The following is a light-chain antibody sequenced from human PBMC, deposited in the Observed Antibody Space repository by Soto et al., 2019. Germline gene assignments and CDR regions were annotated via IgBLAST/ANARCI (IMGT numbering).Light chain of an antibody. Sequence: EIALTQSPGTLSLSPGERATLSCRASQTLNSGYLAWYQQNPGQAPRLLIYGASNRATGIPDRFSGSRSGTDVTPTIRRLEPEDSAVYYCQQYGSAPYTFGQGTKLEIK. CDR2: GAS. CDR1: QTLNSGY. CDR3: QQYGSAPYT. J-gene: IGKJ2*01. V-gene: IGKV3-20*01.